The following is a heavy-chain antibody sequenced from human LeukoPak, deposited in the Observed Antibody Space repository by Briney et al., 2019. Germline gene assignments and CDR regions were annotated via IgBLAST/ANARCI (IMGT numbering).Heavy chain of an antibody. CDR1: GFTFSSYG. CDR2: ISGSGGST. CDR3: AKGADPKYSGSYFPNYYYYYMDV. V-gene: IGHV3-23*01. D-gene: IGHD1-26*01. Sequence: GGSLRLSCAASGFTFSSYGMSWVRQAPGKGLEWVSAISGSGGSTYYADSVKGRFTISRDNSKNTLYLQMNSLRAEDTAVYYCAKGADPKYSGSYFPNYYYYYMDVWGKGTTVTVSS. J-gene: IGHJ6*03.